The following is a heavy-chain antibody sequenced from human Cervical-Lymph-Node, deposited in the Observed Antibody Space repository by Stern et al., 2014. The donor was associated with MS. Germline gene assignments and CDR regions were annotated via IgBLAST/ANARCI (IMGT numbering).Heavy chain of an antibody. CDR2: INPSSGTT. J-gene: IGHJ6*02. CDR1: GYIFSNYD. D-gene: IGHD3-22*01. V-gene: IGHV1-8*01. CDR3: ARGKWLLPFYGLDV. Sequence: QLVQSGAEVKKPGASVKVSCKASGYIFSNYDFNWVRQAPGQGLEWMGWINPSSGTTGYARKFQGRVTMTRNTSIDTAYMELSILGSEDTAVYYCARGKWLLPFYGLDVWGQGTTVTVSS.